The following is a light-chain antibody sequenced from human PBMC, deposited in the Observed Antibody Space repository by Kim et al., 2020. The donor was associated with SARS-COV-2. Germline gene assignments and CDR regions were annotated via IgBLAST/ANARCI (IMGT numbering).Light chain of an antibody. CDR2: KVS. CDR1: SSDVGAYDY. V-gene: IGLV2-8*01. CDR3: SSYAGNSNGI. J-gene: IGLJ1*01. Sequence: SALTQPPSASGSPGQSITISCTGTSSDVGAYDYVTWYQQQPGGVPRLLIHKVSRRPNAGHSRFSGSKDGNMASLTVSRLQPEDEADYYCSSYAGNSNGIFGSGTKVTVL.